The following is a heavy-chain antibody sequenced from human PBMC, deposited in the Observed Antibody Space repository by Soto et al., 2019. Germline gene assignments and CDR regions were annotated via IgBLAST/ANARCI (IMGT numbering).Heavy chain of an antibody. Sequence: GGSLRLSCAASGFTFSSYSMNWVRQAPGKGLEWASSISSSSSYIYSADSVKGRFTISRDNAKNSLYLQMNSLSAEDTAVYYCAREDYSNFDYWGQGTLVTVSS. CDR2: ISSSSSYI. CDR1: GFTFSSYS. CDR3: AREDYSNFDY. V-gene: IGHV3-21*01. D-gene: IGHD4-4*01. J-gene: IGHJ4*02.